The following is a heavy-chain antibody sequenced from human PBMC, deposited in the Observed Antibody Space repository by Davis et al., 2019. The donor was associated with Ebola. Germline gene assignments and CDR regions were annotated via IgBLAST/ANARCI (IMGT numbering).Heavy chain of an antibody. D-gene: IGHD3-10*01. Sequence: GESLKISCAASGFTFSTYTMHWVRQAPGKGLEWVATISYDGNNKYNADSVKGRFTISRDNSKNTLYLQMNSLTDEDTAIYYCARGYGSGRHFDYWGQGTLVTVSS. CDR1: GFTFSTYT. CDR2: ISYDGNNK. J-gene: IGHJ4*02. CDR3: ARGYGSGRHFDY. V-gene: IGHV3-30-3*01.